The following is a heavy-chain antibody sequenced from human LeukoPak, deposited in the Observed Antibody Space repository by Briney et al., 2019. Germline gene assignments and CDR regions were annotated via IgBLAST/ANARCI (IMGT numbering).Heavy chain of an antibody. D-gene: IGHD6-19*01. V-gene: IGHV3-11*01. CDR3: ARETVAGTFDY. CDR1: GFTFSEYY. J-gene: IGHJ4*02. CDR2: ISSTADIV. Sequence: GGSLRLSCAASGFTFSEYYISWIRQAPGKGMEWVSDISSTADIVSYADFVLGRFTISRDNGDDSLSLQLNNLRAEDTAVYYCARETVAGTFDYWSQGTLVTVSS.